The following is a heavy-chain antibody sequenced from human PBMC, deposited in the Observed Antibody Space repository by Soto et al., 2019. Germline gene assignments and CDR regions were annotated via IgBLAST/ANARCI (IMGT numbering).Heavy chain of an antibody. J-gene: IGHJ4*02. Sequence: QVQLVQSGAAVKKPGASVRVSCKASGYTFTSYDINWVRQATGQGLEWMGWMNPNSGNTGYAQKFQGRVTMTWNTSISTAYMDLSSLRSEDTSGYYCARTRYGDNVDYWGQGTLVTVSS. CDR2: MNPNSGNT. CDR3: ARTRYGDNVDY. CDR1: GYTFTSYD. V-gene: IGHV1-8*01. D-gene: IGHD4-17*01.